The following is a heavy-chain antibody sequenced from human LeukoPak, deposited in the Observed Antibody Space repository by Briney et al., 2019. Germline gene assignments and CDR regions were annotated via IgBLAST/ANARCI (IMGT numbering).Heavy chain of an antibody. Sequence: GGSLRLSCTASGFTFSNYWMSWVRQAPGKGLEWVANLKQDGSEEYYVDSVKGRFTISRDNVKNSLYLQMNSLRIEDTAVYYCAREWAYCGGDCYSNAGYWGQGTLVTVSS. J-gene: IGHJ4*02. CDR1: GFTFSNYW. V-gene: IGHV3-7*01. CDR3: AREWAYCGGDCYSNAGY. CDR2: LKQDGSEE. D-gene: IGHD2-21*02.